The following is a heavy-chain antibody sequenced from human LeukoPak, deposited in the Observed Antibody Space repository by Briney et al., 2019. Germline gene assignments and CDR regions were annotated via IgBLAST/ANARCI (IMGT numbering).Heavy chain of an antibody. CDR2: IYHSGST. Sequence: SQTLSLTCTVSGGSISSGGYYWSWIRQPPGKGLEWIGYIYHSGSTYYNPSLKSRVTISVDRTKNQFSLKLSSVTAADTAVYYCARAPRPAWLVGATWGGYAFDIWGQGTMVTVSS. CDR3: ARAPRPAWLVGATWGGYAFDI. V-gene: IGHV4-30-2*01. J-gene: IGHJ3*02. D-gene: IGHD1-26*01. CDR1: GGSISSGGYY.